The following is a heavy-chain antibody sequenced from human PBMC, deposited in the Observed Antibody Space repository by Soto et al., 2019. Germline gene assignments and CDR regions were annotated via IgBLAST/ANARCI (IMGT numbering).Heavy chain of an antibody. CDR1: GYSFTSYW. CDR2: IYPGDSDT. V-gene: IGHV5-51*01. J-gene: IGHJ4*02. Sequence: GESLKISCKGSGYSFTSYWIGWVRQMPGKGLEWMGIIYPGDSDTRYSPSFQGQVTISADKSISTAYLHWSSLKASDTAMYYCARTYYYGSGSYWVPNYWGQGTLVTV. D-gene: IGHD3-10*01. CDR3: ARTYYYGSGSYWVPNY.